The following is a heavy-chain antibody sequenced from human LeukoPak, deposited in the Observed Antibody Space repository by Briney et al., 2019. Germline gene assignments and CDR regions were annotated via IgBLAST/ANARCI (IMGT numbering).Heavy chain of an antibody. V-gene: IGHV4-34*01. D-gene: IGHD2-8*01. CDR3: ARGQESEYADI. CDR1: GGSFSGYY. J-gene: IGHJ3*02. Sequence: SETLSLTCAVYGGSFSGYYWSWIRQPPGKGLEWIGEINHSGSTNYNPSLKSRVTISVDTSKNQFSLKLSSVTAADTAVYYCARGQESEYADIWGQGTMVTVSS. CDR2: INHSGST.